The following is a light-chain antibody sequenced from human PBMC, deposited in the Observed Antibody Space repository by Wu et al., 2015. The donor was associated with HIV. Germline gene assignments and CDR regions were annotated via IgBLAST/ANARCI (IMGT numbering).Light chain of an antibody. CDR1: ECCSSY. J-gene: IGKJ3*01. V-gene: IGKV3-20*01. CDR2: SAS. CDR3: QQYGYSPTT. Sequence: CRAESECCSSYLAWYQPENPGPRAPHGLLIYSASSRATGIPDRFSGSGSGTHFTLTISRLEPEDSAVYYCQQYGYSPTTFGPGTKVDLK.